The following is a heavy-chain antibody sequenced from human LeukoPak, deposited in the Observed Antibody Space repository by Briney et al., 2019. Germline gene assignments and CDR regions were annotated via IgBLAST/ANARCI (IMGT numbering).Heavy chain of an antibody. CDR2: INPSGGST. Sequence: ASVKVSCKASGYTFTSYYMHWVRQAPGQGLEWMGIINPSGGSTSYAQKFQGRVTMTGDTSTSTVYMELSSLRSEDTAVYYCARGGYGSGSYQDAFDIWGQGTMVTVSS. J-gene: IGHJ3*02. V-gene: IGHV1-46*01. CDR1: GYTFTSYY. CDR3: ARGGYGSGSYQDAFDI. D-gene: IGHD3-10*01.